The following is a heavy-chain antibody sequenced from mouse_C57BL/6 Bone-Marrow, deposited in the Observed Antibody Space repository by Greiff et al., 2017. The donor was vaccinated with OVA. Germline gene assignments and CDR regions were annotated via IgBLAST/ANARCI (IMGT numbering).Heavy chain of an antibody. J-gene: IGHJ1*03. CDR1: EYEFPSHD. V-gene: IGHV5-2*01. D-gene: IGHD2-4*01. Sequence: EVKLMESGGGLVQPGESLKLSCESNEYEFPSHDMSWVRKTPEKRLELVAAINSDGGSTYYPDTMERRFIISRDNTKKTLYLQMSSLRSEDTALYYCARHGGLRRDWYFDVWGTGTTVTVSS. CDR3: ARHGGLRRDWYFDV. CDR2: INSDGGST.